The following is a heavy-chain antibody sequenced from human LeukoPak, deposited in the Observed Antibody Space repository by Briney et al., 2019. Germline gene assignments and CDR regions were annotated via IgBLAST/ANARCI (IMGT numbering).Heavy chain of an antibody. V-gene: IGHV1-69*05. Sequence: ASVKVSCKASGGTFSSYAISWVRQAPGQGLEWMGGIIPIFGTANYAQKFQGRVTITTDESTSTAYMELSSLRSEDTAVYYCAREGVSYYDRSGYHYWGQGTLVTVSS. CDR2: IIPIFGTA. D-gene: IGHD3-22*01. CDR1: GGTFSSYA. CDR3: AREGVSYYDRSGYHY. J-gene: IGHJ4*02.